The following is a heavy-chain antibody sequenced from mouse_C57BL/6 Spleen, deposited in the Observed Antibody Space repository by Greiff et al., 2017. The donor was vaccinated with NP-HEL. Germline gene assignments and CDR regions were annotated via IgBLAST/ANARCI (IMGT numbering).Heavy chain of an antibody. D-gene: IGHD1-1*01. CDR1: GYTFTSYW. V-gene: IGHV1-59*01. CDR2: IDPSDSYT. J-gene: IGHJ2*01. Sequence: QVQLQQPGAELVRPGTSVKLSCKASGYTFTSYWMHWVKQRPGQGLEWIGVIDPSDSYTNSNQKFKGKAKLTVDTSSSTAYMQLIRLTSADSAVYYFARTGSSSVYFDYWGQGTTLPVSS. CDR3: ARTGSSSVYFDY.